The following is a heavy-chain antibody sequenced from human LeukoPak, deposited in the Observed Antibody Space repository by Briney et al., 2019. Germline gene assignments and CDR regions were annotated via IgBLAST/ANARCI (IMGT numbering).Heavy chain of an antibody. D-gene: IGHD1-14*01. CDR3: AKADRIRAFDI. CDR1: GFTFISYW. Sequence: GGSLRLSCAASGFTFISYWMSWVRQAPGKGLEWVANIKQDGSEKYYVDSVKGRFTISRDNSKNTLYLQMNSLRAEDTAVYYCAKADRIRAFDIWGQGTMVTVSS. J-gene: IGHJ3*02. V-gene: IGHV3-7*03. CDR2: IKQDGSEK.